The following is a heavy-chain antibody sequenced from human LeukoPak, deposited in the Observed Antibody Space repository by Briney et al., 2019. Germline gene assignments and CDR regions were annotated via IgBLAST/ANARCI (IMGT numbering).Heavy chain of an antibody. V-gene: IGHV7-4-1*02. Sequence: GASVKVSCKASGYTFTSYAMNWVRQAPGQGLEWMGWINTNTGNPTYAQGFTGRFVFSLDTSVSTAYLQISSLKAEDTAVYYCAREAVVNYYYGMDVWGQGTTVTVSS. CDR2: INTNTGNP. J-gene: IGHJ6*02. CDR1: GYTFTSYA. CDR3: AREAVVNYYYGMDV. D-gene: IGHD3-22*01.